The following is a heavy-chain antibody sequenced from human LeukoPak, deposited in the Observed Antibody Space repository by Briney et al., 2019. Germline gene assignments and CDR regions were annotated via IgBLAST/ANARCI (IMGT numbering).Heavy chain of an antibody. CDR2: IYARDSRT. D-gene: IGHD2-2*01. Sequence: GESLKISCKGSGYSFSSYWIAWVRQMPGNGLEWMGVIYARDSRTTYSPSFQDQVTISADKSISTAYLQWASLKASDTAMYYCARHLSDITSSLNYWGPGTLVSVSS. V-gene: IGHV5-51*01. J-gene: IGHJ4*02. CDR3: ARHLSDITSSLNY. CDR1: GYSFSSYW.